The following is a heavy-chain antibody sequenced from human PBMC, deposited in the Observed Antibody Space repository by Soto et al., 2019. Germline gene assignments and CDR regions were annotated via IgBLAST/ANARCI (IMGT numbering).Heavy chain of an antibody. CDR1: GGSFSGYY. CDR2: INHSGST. V-gene: IGHV4-34*01. D-gene: IGHD2-15*01. Sequence: QVQLQQWGAGLLKPSETLSLTCAVYGGSFSGYYWSWIRQPPGKGLEWIGEINHSGSTNYNPSLKSRVTISVDTSKNQFSLKLSSVTAAGTAVYYCARARLRYCSGGSCYPMRGYFQHWGQGTLVTVSS. J-gene: IGHJ1*01. CDR3: ARARLRYCSGGSCYPMRGYFQH.